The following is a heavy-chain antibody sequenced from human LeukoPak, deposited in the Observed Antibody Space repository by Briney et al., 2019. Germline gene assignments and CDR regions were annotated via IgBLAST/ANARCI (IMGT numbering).Heavy chain of an antibody. V-gene: IGHV1-46*01. CDR1: GYTFTSYY. J-gene: IGHJ4*02. Sequence: GASVKVSCMASGYTFTSYYMHWVRQAPGQGLEWMGIINLSGGSTSLVHKFQGRVTMTRYMSTSTGDMELSSLKSEDTAVYYCARELGYSSASSPLDPRYSAMYYFDYWGQGTLVTVSS. D-gene: IGHD6-25*01. CDR3: ARELGYSSASSPLDPRYSAMYYFDY. CDR2: INLSGGST.